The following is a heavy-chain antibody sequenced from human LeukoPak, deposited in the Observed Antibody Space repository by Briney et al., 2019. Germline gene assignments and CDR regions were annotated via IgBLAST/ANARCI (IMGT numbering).Heavy chain of an antibody. V-gene: IGHV3-30-3*01. CDR1: GFTFSSYV. Sequence: PGGSLRLSCAASGFTFSSYVIHWVRQAPGKGLEWVAVTSSDLNVKLYADSVKGRFTISRDNSRSPLYLQMNSLRPEDTAIYYCAREGYYGSGSPPSLYFDYCGQGTLVTVSS. CDR3: AREGYYGSGSPPSLYFDY. D-gene: IGHD3-10*01. J-gene: IGHJ4*02. CDR2: TSSDLNVK.